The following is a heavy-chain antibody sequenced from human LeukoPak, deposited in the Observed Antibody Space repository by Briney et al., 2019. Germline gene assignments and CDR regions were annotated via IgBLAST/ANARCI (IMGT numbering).Heavy chain of an antibody. CDR3: AKDRRIAAVGPRRTINSWFDP. CDR2: ISGSGDT. D-gene: IGHD6-13*01. V-gene: IGHV3-23*01. J-gene: IGHJ5*02. Sequence: GGSLRLSCAASGFTFSSYAMGWVRQAPGKGLEWVSAISGSGDTYYADSVKGRFTISRDNSKNTLYLQMNSLRAEDTAVYYCAKDRRIAAVGPRRTINSWFDPWGQGTLVTVSS. CDR1: GFTFSSYA.